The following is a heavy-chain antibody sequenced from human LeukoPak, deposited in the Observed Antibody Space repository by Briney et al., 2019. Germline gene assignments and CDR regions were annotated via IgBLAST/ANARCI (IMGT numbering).Heavy chain of an antibody. J-gene: IGHJ4*02. CDR1: GFTFSSYT. Sequence: GGSLRLSCAASGFTFSSYTMIWVRQAPGKGLEWVSGISGNGGSTSYADSVKGRFTISRDNSKNTLYLQMNSLRAEDTAVYYCAKDRSSSTSCSNYWGQGTLVTVSS. CDR3: AKDRSSSTSCSNY. CDR2: ISGNGGST. D-gene: IGHD2-2*01. V-gene: IGHV3-23*01.